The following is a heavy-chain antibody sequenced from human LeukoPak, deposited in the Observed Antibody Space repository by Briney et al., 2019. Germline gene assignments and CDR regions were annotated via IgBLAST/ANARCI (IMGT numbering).Heavy chain of an antibody. CDR2: ISSSSSYI. D-gene: IGHD1-14*01. J-gene: IGHJ6*03. V-gene: IGHV3-21*01. Sequence: GGSLRLSCAASRFTFSSYSMNWVRQAPGKGLEWVSSISSSSSYIYYADSVKGRFTISRDNAKNSLYLQMNSLRAEDTAVYYCARVGPWVSPDDYYYYMDVWGKGTTVTVSS. CDR3: ARVGPWVSPDDYYYYMDV. CDR1: RFTFSSYS.